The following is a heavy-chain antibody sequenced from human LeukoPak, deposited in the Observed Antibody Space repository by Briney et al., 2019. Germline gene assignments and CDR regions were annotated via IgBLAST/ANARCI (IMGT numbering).Heavy chain of an antibody. CDR2: ISSSSSYI. Sequence: GGSLRLSCAASGFTFSSYSMNWVRQAPGKGLEWVSSISSSSSYIYYADSVKGRFTISRDNAKNSLYLQMGSLRAEDMAVYYCARARSGSYYYYYYMDVWGKGTTVTVSS. V-gene: IGHV3-21*01. D-gene: IGHD1-26*01. CDR1: GFTFSSYS. CDR3: ARARSGSYYYYYYMDV. J-gene: IGHJ6*03.